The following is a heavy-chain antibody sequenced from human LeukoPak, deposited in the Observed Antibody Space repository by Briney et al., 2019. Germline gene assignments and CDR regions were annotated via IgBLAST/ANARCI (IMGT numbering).Heavy chain of an antibody. Sequence: SETLSLTCAVYGGSFSGYYWSWIRQPPGKGLEWIGEINHSGSTNYNPSLKSRVTISVDTSKNQFSLKLSSVTAADTAVYYCARRRNIVAVVAATFFDYWGQGTLVTVSS. CDR3: ARRRNIVAVVAATFFDY. CDR1: GGSFSGYY. CDR2: INHSGST. J-gene: IGHJ4*02. V-gene: IGHV4-34*01. D-gene: IGHD2-15*01.